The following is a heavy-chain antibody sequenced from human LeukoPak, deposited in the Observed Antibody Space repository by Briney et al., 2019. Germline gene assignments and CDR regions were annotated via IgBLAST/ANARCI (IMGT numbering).Heavy chain of an antibody. Sequence: GASVKVSCKASGYTFTSYGISWVRQAPGQGLEWMGWISAYNGNTNYAQKLQGRVTMTTDTSTSTAYMELRSLRSDDTAVYYCARSIVVVTAIDRYNWFDPWGQGTLVTVSS. J-gene: IGHJ5*02. CDR1: GYTFTSYG. CDR2: ISAYNGNT. CDR3: ARSIVVVTAIDRYNWFDP. D-gene: IGHD2-21*02. V-gene: IGHV1-18*01.